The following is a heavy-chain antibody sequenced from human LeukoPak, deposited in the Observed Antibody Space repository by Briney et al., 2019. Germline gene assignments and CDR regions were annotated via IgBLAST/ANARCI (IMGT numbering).Heavy chain of an antibody. CDR1: GYPFTGYY. V-gene: IGHV1-2*02. Sequence: ASVKVSCKASGYPFTGYYIHWVRQAPGQGLEWVGWINPNSGGTNYSQKFQGRVTMTRDTSISTAYMELSRLRSDDTAVYYCARVVRGVTYIDYWGQGTLVTVSS. CDR2: INPNSGGT. CDR3: ARVVRGVTYIDY. D-gene: IGHD3-10*01. J-gene: IGHJ4*02.